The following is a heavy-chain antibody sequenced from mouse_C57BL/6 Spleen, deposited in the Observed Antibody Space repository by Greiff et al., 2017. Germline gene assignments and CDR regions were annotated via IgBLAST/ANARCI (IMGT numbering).Heavy chain of an antibody. CDR1: GYSFTGYF. V-gene: IGHV1-20*01. CDR3: ARGTTVRNLYFDY. D-gene: IGHD1-1*01. CDR2: INPYNGDT. Sequence: VQLQQPGPELVKPGDSVKISCKASGYSFTGYFMNWVMQSHGKSLEWIGRINPYNGDTFYNQKFKGKATLTVDKSSSTAHMELRSLTSEDSAVYYCARGTTVRNLYFDYWGQGTTLTVSS. J-gene: IGHJ2*01.